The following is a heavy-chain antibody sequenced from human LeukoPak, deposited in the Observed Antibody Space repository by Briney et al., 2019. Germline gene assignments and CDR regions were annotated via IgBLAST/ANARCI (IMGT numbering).Heavy chain of an antibody. Sequence: ASVKVSCKASGYTFTSYGISWVRQAPGQGLEWMGWISAYNGNTNFAQKLQGRVTMTTDTSTSTAYMELRSLRSDDTAVYYCARVWVHCSGGSCYSVVASPFDYWGQGTLVTVSS. CDR1: GYTFTSYG. J-gene: IGHJ4*02. D-gene: IGHD2-15*01. V-gene: IGHV1-18*01. CDR3: ARVWVHCSGGSCYSVVASPFDY. CDR2: ISAYNGNT.